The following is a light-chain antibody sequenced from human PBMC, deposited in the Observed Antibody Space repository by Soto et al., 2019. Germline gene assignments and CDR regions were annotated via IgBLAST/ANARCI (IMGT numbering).Light chain of an antibody. Sequence: DIQVTQSPSSVSASVGARVTITCRARPGLVSWLAWYQQKPGQAPKLLIYAASSFQSGVPSRFSGSGSGTDFTLTISSLQPEDFATYYCQQTSSFPLTFGGGTKVEIK. CDR2: AAS. CDR3: QQTSSFPLT. J-gene: IGKJ4*01. V-gene: IGKV1-12*01. CDR1: PGLVSW.